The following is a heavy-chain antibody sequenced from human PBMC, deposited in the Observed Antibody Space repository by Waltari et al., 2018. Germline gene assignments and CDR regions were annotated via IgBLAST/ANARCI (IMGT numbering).Heavy chain of an antibody. J-gene: IGHJ4*02. Sequence: QVQLVESGGGVVQPGRSLRLSCAASGFTFRSYGLHWVRQAPGKGLEWVAVIWYDGSNKYYADSVKGRFTISRDNSKNTLYLQMNSLRAEDTAMYYCAKDDYDSSGYSDWGQGTLVTVSS. D-gene: IGHD3-22*01. CDR1: GFTFRSYG. V-gene: IGHV3-30*18. CDR3: AKDDYDSSGYSD. CDR2: IWYDGSNK.